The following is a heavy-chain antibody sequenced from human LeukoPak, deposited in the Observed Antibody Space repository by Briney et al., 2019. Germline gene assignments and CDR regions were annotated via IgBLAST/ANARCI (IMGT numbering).Heavy chain of an antibody. CDR3: AKVGITGSTRYFDN. D-gene: IGHD1-7*01. V-gene: IGHV3-23*01. CDR1: GFSFGSYA. J-gene: IGHJ4*02. CDR2: ISGSGGGT. Sequence: GGSLRLSCAASGFSFGSYAMSWVRQAPRQGLEWVSVISGSGGGTFYVDSVKGRFTISRDNSKNTLYLQMNSLRVEDTAVYYCAKVGITGSTRYFDNWGQGTLVTVSS.